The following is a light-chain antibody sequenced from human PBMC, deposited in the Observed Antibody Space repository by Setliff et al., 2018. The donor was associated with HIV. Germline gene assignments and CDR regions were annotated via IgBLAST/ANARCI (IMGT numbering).Light chain of an antibody. CDR1: SSDVVDFNF. Sequence: QSVLTQPASVSGSPGQSITISCTGISSDVVDFNFVSWYQQLPGKVPKLIIYEVYDRPSGVSDRFSGSRSGSTASLTISGLQAEDEADYYCAAWDDSLTGYVFGTGTKVTVL. J-gene: IGLJ1*01. CDR3: AAWDDSLTGYV. V-gene: IGLV2-14*01. CDR2: EVY.